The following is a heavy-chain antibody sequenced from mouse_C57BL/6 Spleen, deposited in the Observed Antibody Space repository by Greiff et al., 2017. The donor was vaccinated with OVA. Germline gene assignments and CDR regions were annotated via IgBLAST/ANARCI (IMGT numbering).Heavy chain of an antibody. CDR1: GYTFTSYW. CDR2: IDPSDSYT. CDR3: ARLGSSLFMDY. J-gene: IGHJ4*01. D-gene: IGHD1-1*01. V-gene: IGHV1-69*01. Sequence: QVQLQQPGAELVMPGASVKLSCKASGYTFTSYWMHWVKQRPGQGLEWIGEIDPSDSYTNYNQKFKGKSTLTVDKSSSTAYMQLSSLTSEDSAVYYCARLGSSLFMDYWGQGTSVTVSS.